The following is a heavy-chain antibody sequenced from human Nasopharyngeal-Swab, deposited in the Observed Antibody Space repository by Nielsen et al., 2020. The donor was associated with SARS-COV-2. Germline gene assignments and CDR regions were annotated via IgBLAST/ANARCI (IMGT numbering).Heavy chain of an antibody. CDR1: GGSISSSSYY. CDR3: ARLLWFGELCWFDP. V-gene: IGHV4-39*01. Sequence: GSLRLSCTVSGGSISSSSYYWGWIRQPPGKGLEWNGSIYYSGSTYYNPSLKSRVTISVDTSKNQFSLKLSSVTAADTAVYYCARLLWFGELCWFDPWGQGTLVTVSS. CDR2: IYYSGST. D-gene: IGHD3-10*01. J-gene: IGHJ5*02.